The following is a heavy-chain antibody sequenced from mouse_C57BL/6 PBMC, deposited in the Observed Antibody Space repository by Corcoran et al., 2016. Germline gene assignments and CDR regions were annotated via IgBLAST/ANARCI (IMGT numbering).Heavy chain of an antibody. Sequence: EVQLQQSGPVLVKPGASVKMSCKASGYTFTDYYMNWVQQSHGKSLEWVGVINPYNGCTSYNQKFKGKATLTVDKSSSTADMELNSLKSEDSAVYYCARSIGRNAMDYGGQGTSVTVSS. CDR2: INPYNGCT. V-gene: IGHV1-19*01. CDR3: ARSIGRNAMDY. J-gene: IGHJ4*01. CDR1: GYTFTDYY.